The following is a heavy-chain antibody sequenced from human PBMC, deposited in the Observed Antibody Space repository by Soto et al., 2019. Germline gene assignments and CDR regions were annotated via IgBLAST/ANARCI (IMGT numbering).Heavy chain of an antibody. J-gene: IGHJ4*02. CDR2: ISYDGSNK. V-gene: IGHV3-30-3*01. Sequence: QVQLVESGGGVVQPGRSLRLSCAASGFTFSSYAMHWVRQAPGKGLEWVAVISYDGSNKYYADSVKGRFTIYRDNSKNTLYLQMNSLRAEDTAVYYCARDRLNSYGGRGWYFDYWGQGTLVTVSS. CDR1: GFTFSSYA. CDR3: ARDRLNSYGGRGWYFDY. D-gene: IGHD5-18*01.